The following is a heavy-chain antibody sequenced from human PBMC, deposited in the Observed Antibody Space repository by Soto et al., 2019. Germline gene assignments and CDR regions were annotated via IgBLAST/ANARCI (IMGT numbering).Heavy chain of an antibody. Sequence: QVQLMQSGSELKKPGASVKVSCKASGYTFTSYSIHWVRQAPGQGLEWMGWVNTNIGNPTYAQGFTGRFVFSLDTSVSTAYLQISSLKAEDTAVYYCARGNSSNWDEDWCDPWGQGTLVTVSS. D-gene: IGHD1-1*01. CDR2: VNTNIGNP. CDR3: ARGNSSNWDEDWCDP. J-gene: IGHJ5*02. CDR1: GYTFTSYS. V-gene: IGHV7-4-1*01.